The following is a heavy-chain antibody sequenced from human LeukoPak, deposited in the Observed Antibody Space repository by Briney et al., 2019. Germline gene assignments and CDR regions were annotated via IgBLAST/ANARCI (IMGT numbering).Heavy chain of an antibody. CDR3: TKDAQRGFDYSNSLEY. CDR2: IWSDGTNK. Sequence: GGSLRLSCVASGFTFSLFGFHWVRQAPGKGLEWVAVIWSDGTNKYYGDSVKGRFIIYRDDSHNTVYLQMNSLRVEDTAVYYCTKDAQRGFDYSNSLEYWGQGSLVTVSS. D-gene: IGHD4-11*01. CDR1: GFTFSLFG. J-gene: IGHJ1*01. V-gene: IGHV3-33*06.